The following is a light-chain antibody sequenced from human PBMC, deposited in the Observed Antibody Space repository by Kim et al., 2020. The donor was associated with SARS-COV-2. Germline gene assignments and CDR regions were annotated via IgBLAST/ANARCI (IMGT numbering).Light chain of an antibody. CDR2: EVS. V-gene: IGLV2-23*02. Sequence: GQTITIACTGTSSDVGSYNLVPWYQQHPGKAPKLMIYEVSKRPSGVSNRFSGSKSGNTASLTISGVQAEDEADYYCCSYAGSSTWVFGGGTQLTVL. CDR1: SSDVGSYNL. J-gene: IGLJ3*02. CDR3: CSYAGSSTWV.